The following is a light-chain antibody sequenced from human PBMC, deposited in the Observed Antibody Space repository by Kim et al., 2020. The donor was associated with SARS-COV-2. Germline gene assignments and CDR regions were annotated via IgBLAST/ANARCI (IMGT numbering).Light chain of an antibody. CDR3: QQYGSSPPT. V-gene: IGKV3-20*01. J-gene: IGKJ1*01. CDR1: QSVSSSY. Sequence: SPGERATLACRASQSVSSSYLTWYQQKPGRAPRLLIYGASSRATGIPDRFSGSGSGTDFTLTISRLEPEDFAVYYCQQYGSSPPTFGQGTKVDIK. CDR2: GAS.